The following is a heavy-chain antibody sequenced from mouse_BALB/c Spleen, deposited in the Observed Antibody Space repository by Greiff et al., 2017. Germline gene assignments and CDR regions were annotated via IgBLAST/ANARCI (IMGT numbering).Heavy chain of an antibody. CDR3: ARGELYAMDY. CDR2: ISYSGST. Sequence: EVKLQESGPGLVKPSQSLSLTCTASGYSITSYYVWYWIRQFPGNLLEWMGFISYSGSTSYNPSLKSRITITRDTSKNQFFLPLNSVTTEDTATYDCARGELYAMDYWGQGTSVTGSS. V-gene: IGHV3-2*02. J-gene: IGHJ4*01. CDR1: GYSITSYYV.